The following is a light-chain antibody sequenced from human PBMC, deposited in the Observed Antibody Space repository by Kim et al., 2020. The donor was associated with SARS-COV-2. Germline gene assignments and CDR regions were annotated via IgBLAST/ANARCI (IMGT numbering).Light chain of an antibody. J-gene: IGKJ2*01. CDR3: QQYDNLPYT. CDR2: DAS. V-gene: IGKV1-33*01. CDR1: QDISNY. Sequence: SASVGDRVTITRQASQDISNYLNWYQQKPGKAPKLLIYDASNLETGVPSRFSGSVSGTDFTFTISSLQPEDIATYYCQQYDNLPYTFGQGTKLEL.